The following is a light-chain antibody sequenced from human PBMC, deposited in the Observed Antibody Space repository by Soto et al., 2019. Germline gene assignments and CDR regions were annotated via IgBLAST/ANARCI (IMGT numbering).Light chain of an antibody. V-gene: IGKV1-9*01. CDR3: QQYGHSPLT. CDR2: AAS. Sequence: IPLTPFPSSLSASVGDRVTLTFRASQGISNFLAWYQQKPGKAPKLLIYAASTLQSGVPSRFSGSGSGTDFTLTISRLEPDDFAVYYCQQYGHSPLTFGGGTKVDIK. J-gene: IGKJ4*01. CDR1: QGISNF.